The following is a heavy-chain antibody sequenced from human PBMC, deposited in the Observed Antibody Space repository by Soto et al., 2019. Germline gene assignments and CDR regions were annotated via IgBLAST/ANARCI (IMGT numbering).Heavy chain of an antibody. CDR3: ARSEETYNDVLTGMDLYYYYLGMDV. J-gene: IGHJ6*02. CDR2: ISSYNGDT. CDR1: GYTFTRSG. V-gene: IGHV1-18*01. Sequence: ASVKVSCKASGYTFTRSGISWVRQAPGQGPEWMGWISSYNGDTNYAQTFQGRVTMTTDTSTSTAYMEVRSLRSDDTAVYYCARSEETYNDVLTGMDLYYYYLGMDVWGQGTTVTVSS. D-gene: IGHD3-9*01.